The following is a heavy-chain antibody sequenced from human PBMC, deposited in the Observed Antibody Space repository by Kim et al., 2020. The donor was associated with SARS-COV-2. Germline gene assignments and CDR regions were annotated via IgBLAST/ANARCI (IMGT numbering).Heavy chain of an antibody. J-gene: IGHJ3*02. CDR2: ISYDGSNK. V-gene: IGHV3-30*04. Sequence: GGSLRLSCAASGFTFSSYAMHWVRQAPGKGLEWVAVISYDGSNKYYADSVKGRFTISRDNSKNTLYLQMNSLRAEDTAVYYCASTSSSPGTDDAFDIWG. D-gene: IGHD6-13*01. CDR1: GFTFSSYA. CDR3: ASTSSSPGTDDAFDI.